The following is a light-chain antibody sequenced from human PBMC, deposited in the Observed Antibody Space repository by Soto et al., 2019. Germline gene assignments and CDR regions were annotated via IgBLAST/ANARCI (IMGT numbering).Light chain of an antibody. CDR2: DVS. Sequence: QSALTQPHSVSGSPGQSVAISCTGTSSDVGSSNGVSWYQQPPGTAPKLMIYDVSNRPSGVPDRFSGSKSGNTASLTISGLHAEDEADYYCSSYTSSSTYVFGNGTKVTVL. CDR3: SSYTSSSTYV. CDR1: SSDVGSSNG. J-gene: IGLJ1*01. V-gene: IGLV2-18*02.